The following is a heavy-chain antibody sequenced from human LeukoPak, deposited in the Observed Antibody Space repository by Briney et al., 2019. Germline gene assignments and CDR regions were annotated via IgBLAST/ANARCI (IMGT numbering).Heavy chain of an antibody. CDR3: ARTYSSSDEFDY. D-gene: IGHD6-13*01. V-gene: IGHV1-46*01. Sequence: ASVKVSCKASGYTFASYYIHWVRQAPGQGLEWMGIINPSGGSTTYAQKFQGRVAMTRDTSTSRVYMEVSSLRSEDTAVYYCARTYSSSDEFDYWGQGTLVTVSS. CDR2: INPSGGST. CDR1: GYTFASYY. J-gene: IGHJ4*02.